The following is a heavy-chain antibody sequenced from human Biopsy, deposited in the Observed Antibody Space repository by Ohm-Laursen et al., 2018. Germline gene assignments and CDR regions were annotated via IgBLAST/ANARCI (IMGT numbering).Heavy chain of an antibody. CDR2: ISPYNGDT. CDR3: ARDRWPHVTLLGLVVFDF. CDR1: GYTFTSYG. D-gene: IGHD3-3*01. J-gene: IGHJ4*02. V-gene: IGHV1-18*01. Sequence: SSVKVSCKASGYTFTSYGISWVRQTPGQGLEWMGWISPYNGDTDYAQKLQGRVTMTTDTSTSTAYMDLRSLRSDDTAVYYCARDRWPHVTLLGLVVFDFWGQGTLVIVSS.